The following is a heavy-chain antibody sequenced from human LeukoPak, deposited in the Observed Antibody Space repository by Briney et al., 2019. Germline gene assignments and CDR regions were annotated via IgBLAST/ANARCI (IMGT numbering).Heavy chain of an antibody. V-gene: IGHV3-64*04. J-gene: IGHJ4*02. Sequence: GGSLRLSCSASGFTFSTYTLHWVRQAPGKGLEYVSTISSDGSKTYYADSVKGRFTISRDNSKNTVYLQVNSLRDEDTAVYYCARDLEAANTYYFDYWGQGTMVTVSS. CDR3: ARDLEAANTYYFDY. D-gene: IGHD6-13*01. CDR2: ISSDGSKT. CDR1: GFTFSTYT.